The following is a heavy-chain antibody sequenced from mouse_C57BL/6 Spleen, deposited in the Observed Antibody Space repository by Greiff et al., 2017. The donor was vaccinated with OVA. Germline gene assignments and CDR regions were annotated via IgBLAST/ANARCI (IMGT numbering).Heavy chain of an antibody. D-gene: IGHD2-5*01. J-gene: IGHJ3*01. Sequence: VQLKQSGAELVRPGASVKLSCTASGFNIKDDYMHWVKQRPEQGLEWIGWIDPENGDTEYASKFQGKATITADTSSNTAYLQLSSLTSEDTAVYYCTTVYFSNPFAYWGQGTLVTVSA. CDR1: GFNIKDDY. V-gene: IGHV14-4*01. CDR3: TTVYFSNPFAY. CDR2: IDPENGDT.